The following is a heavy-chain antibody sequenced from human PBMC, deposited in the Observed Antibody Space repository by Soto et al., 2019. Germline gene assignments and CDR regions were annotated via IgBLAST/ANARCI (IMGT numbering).Heavy chain of an antibody. CDR1: GGSITSGDYF. D-gene: IGHD6-6*01. J-gene: IGHJ6*02. V-gene: IGHV4-30-4*01. Sequence: QVQLQESGPGLVKPSQTLSLTCNVSGGSITSGDYFWSWIRQPPGKGLEWIGKIYYKGGRNYNPSFKSQLSISTGTTKNQVTLKLTSVTASDTAVYYCARDLSSSKEDMYSGMDVWGQGTSVTVSS. CDR3: ARDLSSSKEDMYSGMDV. CDR2: IYYKGGR.